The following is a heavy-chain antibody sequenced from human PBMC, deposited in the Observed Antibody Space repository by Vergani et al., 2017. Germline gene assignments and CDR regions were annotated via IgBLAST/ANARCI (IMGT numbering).Heavy chain of an antibody. Sequence: QVQLQQWGAGLLKPSETLSLTCTVSGGSISSSSYYWGWIRQPPGKGLEWIGSIYYSGSTYYNPSLKSRVTISVDTSKNQFSLKLSSVTAADTAVYYCASQGISNEFWSGYYYYYGMDVWGQGTTVTVSS. J-gene: IGHJ6*02. CDR2: IYYSGST. CDR3: ASQGISNEFWSGYYYYYGMDV. D-gene: IGHD3-3*01. V-gene: IGHV4-39*01. CDR1: GGSISSSSYY.